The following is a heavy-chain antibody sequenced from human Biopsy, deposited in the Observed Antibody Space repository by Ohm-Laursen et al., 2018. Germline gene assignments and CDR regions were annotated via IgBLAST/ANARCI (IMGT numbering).Heavy chain of an antibody. CDR1: RFTFSDYF. CDR3: ARSRGSSGIATIYYYGMDV. D-gene: IGHD3-10*01. J-gene: IGHJ6*02. Sequence: SLRLSCTASRFTFSDYFMSWIRQAPGKGLEWVSTISSSSDNIYYVDSVKGRFTISRDNAKNSLYLQMNSLRAEDTAVYYCARSRGSSGIATIYYYGMDVWGQGTTVTVSS. V-gene: IGHV3-11*04. CDR2: ISSSSDNI.